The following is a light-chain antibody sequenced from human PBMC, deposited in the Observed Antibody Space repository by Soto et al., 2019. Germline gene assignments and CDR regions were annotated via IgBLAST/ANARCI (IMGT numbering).Light chain of an antibody. J-gene: IGKJ3*01. Sequence: EIVLTQSPATLSLSPGERATLSCRASQSVSNFLAWYQQKPGQAPRLLIYDGSYRASGIPARFSGSGSGTDFTLTISSLEPEDFAVYYCQHRSNPCTFGPGTKVDIK. V-gene: IGKV3-11*01. CDR3: QHRSNPCT. CDR2: DGS. CDR1: QSVSNF.